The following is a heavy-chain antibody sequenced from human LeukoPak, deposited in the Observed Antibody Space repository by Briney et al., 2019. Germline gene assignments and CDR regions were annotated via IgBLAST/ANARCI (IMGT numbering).Heavy chain of an antibody. Sequence: ASVKVSCKASGYTFTDYYLHWVRQAPGQGLEGMGWIHPNSGGTNYAQKFQGRVAMTRDTSISTAYMELSSLRSDDTAVYYCARLAAVPGWGQGTLVTVSS. V-gene: IGHV1-2*02. CDR3: ARLAAVPG. CDR2: IHPNSGGT. CDR1: GYTFTDYY. J-gene: IGHJ1*01. D-gene: IGHD6-19*01.